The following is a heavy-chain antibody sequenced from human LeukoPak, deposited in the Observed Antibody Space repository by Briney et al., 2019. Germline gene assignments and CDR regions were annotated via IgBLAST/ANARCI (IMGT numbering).Heavy chain of an antibody. Sequence: ASVKVSCKASGYTFTSYDINWVRQATGQGLEWMGWMNPNSGNTGYAQKFQGRVTMTRNTSISTAYMELSSLRSEDTAVYYCARDQTYYYDSSGYYLPRYWGQGTLVTVSS. J-gene: IGHJ4*02. D-gene: IGHD3-22*01. CDR1: GYTFTSYD. V-gene: IGHV1-8*01. CDR3: ARDQTYYYDSSGYYLPRY. CDR2: MNPNSGNT.